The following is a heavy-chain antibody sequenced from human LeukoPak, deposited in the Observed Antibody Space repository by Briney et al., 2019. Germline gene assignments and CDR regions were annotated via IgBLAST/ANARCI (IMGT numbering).Heavy chain of an antibody. J-gene: IGHJ3*02. Sequence: GESLKISCRVSGYIFTNYWIGWVRQMPGKGLEWMGMIYPGDSDPRYSPSFRGQVTFSADKSISTAHLHWSSLKASDTAMYYCATRGGGQMVRGIPDAFDIWGQGTMVTVSS. CDR1: GYIFTNYW. CDR3: ATRGGGQMVRGIPDAFDI. D-gene: IGHD3-10*01. V-gene: IGHV5-51*01. CDR2: IYPGDSDP.